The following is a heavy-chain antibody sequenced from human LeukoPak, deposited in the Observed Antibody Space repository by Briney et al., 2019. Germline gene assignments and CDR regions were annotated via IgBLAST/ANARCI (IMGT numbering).Heavy chain of an antibody. Sequence: GASVKVSCKASGYTFTGYYMHWVRQAPGQGLEWMGWINPNSGGTNYAQKFQGRVTMTRDTSISTAYMELSRLRSDDTAVYYCAREYSSSSNPTDYWGQGTLVTVSS. CDR2: INPNSGGT. CDR3: AREYSSSSNPTDY. J-gene: IGHJ4*02. D-gene: IGHD6-13*01. CDR1: GYTFTGYY. V-gene: IGHV1-2*02.